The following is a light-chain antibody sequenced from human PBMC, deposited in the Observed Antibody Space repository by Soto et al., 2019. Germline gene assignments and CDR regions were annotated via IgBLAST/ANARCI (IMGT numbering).Light chain of an antibody. Sequence: EIVLTHSPCTRSLSPVERATLSCRASHTLNSMHLSWYQQKPGQAPRLLIYGASIRATDIPDRFSGSGSGTDFTLTISTLEPEDFALYYCQQYGSSRTFGQGTKVDIK. CDR2: GAS. CDR3: QQYGSSRT. J-gene: IGKJ1*01. CDR1: HTLNSMH. V-gene: IGKV3-20*01.